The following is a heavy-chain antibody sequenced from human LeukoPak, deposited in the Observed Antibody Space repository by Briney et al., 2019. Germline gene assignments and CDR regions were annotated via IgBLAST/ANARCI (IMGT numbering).Heavy chain of an antibody. CDR3: AKGARITIFGVVSDYGMDV. J-gene: IGHJ6*02. CDR2: ISYDGSNK. Sequence: GGSLRLSCAASGFTFSSYGMHWVRQAPGKGLEWVAVISYDGSNKYYADSAKGRFTISRDNSKNTLYLQMNSLRAEDTAVYYCAKGARITIFGVVSDYGMDVWGQGTTVTVSS. CDR1: GFTFSSYG. V-gene: IGHV3-30*18. D-gene: IGHD3-3*01.